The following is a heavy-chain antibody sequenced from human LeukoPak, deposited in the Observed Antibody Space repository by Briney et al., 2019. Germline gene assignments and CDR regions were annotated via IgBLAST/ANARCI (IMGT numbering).Heavy chain of an antibody. CDR3: AREGGYCSGGSCRYFDY. J-gene: IGHJ4*02. Sequence: PGGSLRLSCAASGFTFSDYYMSWIRRAPGKALEWGSYISSSSSYTNYADAVKGRFTISRDKAKNSMYLQMNSLRAEDTDVYYCAREGGYCSGGSCRYFDYWGQGTLVTVSS. CDR1: GFTFSDYY. CDR2: ISSSSSYT. V-gene: IGHV3-11*06. D-gene: IGHD2-15*01.